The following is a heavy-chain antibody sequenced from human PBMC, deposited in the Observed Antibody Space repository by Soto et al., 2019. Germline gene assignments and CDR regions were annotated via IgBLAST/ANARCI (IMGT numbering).Heavy chain of an antibody. V-gene: IGHV4-31*01. CDR1: GVSINTGDYY. CDR3: AREGYNYNGMDV. D-gene: IGHD5-18*01. CDR2: IYYSGSS. Sequence: QVQLQESGPGLVKPSQTLSLTCSVSGVSINTGDYYWSWIRQHPGKGLEWIGYIYYSGSSYYNPSHKSLVTISLDTSKNQYSLKLTSVTAADTAVYYCAREGYNYNGMDVWGQGTTVTVSS. J-gene: IGHJ6*02.